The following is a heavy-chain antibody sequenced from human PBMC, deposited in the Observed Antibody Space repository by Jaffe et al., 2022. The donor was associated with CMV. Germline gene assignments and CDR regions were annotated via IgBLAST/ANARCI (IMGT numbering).Heavy chain of an antibody. CDR2: ISSSSSYI. D-gene: IGHD3-3*01. CDR1: GFTFSSYS. J-gene: IGHJ6*02. V-gene: IGHV3-21*01. CDR3: AGMYYDFSRGNYYYYGMDV. Sequence: EVQLVESGGGLVKPGGSLRLSCAASGFTFSSYSMNWVRQAPGKGLEWVSSISSSSSYIYYADSVKGRFTISRDNAKNSLYLQMNSLRAEDTAVYYCAGMYYDFSRGNYYYYGMDVWGQGTTVTVSS.